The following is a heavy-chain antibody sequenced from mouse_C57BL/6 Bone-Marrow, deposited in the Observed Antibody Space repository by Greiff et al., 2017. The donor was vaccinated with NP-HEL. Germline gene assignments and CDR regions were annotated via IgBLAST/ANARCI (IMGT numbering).Heavy chain of an antibody. Sequence: VQLQQSGAELVRPGASVTLSCKASGYTFTDYEMHWVKQTPVHGLEWIGAIDPDTGGTAYNQKFKGKAILTADKSSSTAYMELRSLTSEDSAVYYCTSPFITTVVGAMDYWGQGTSVTVSS. CDR2: IDPDTGGT. CDR3: TSPFITTVVGAMDY. D-gene: IGHD1-1*01. J-gene: IGHJ4*01. V-gene: IGHV1-15*01. CDR1: GYTFTDYE.